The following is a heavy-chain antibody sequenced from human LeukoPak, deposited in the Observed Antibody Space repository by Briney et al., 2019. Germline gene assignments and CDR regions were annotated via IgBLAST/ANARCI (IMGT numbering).Heavy chain of an antibody. D-gene: IGHD2-2*01. Sequence: SETLSLTCTVSGGSISSYQWSWIRQPPGKGLEWIAYLYYSGNTNYNPSLKSRLTLSVDTSKNQFSLKLNSVIAADTALYYCARHGSTSLHYAFDIWGQETMVTASS. CDR3: ARHGSTSLHYAFDI. V-gene: IGHV4-59*01. CDR1: GGSISSYQ. CDR2: LYYSGNT. J-gene: IGHJ3*02.